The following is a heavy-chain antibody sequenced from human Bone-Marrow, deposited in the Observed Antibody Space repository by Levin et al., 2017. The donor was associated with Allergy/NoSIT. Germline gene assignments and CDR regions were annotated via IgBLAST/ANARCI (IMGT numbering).Heavy chain of an antibody. D-gene: IGHD3-16*01. J-gene: IGHJ6*02. Sequence: GESLKISCAVTGFTSSLYWMHWVRQVPGKGLVWVSSISGDGRYVSFADSVRGRFIISRDNAKNTIFLDMKSLRAEDSAAYHCARGNKRPRSYAMGDVWNNVPLEPAISYNGMDVWGPGTTVTVSS. V-gene: IGHV3-74*01. CDR1: GFTSSLYW. CDR2: ISGDGRYV. CDR3: ARGNKRPRSYAMGDVWNNVPLEPAISYNGMDV.